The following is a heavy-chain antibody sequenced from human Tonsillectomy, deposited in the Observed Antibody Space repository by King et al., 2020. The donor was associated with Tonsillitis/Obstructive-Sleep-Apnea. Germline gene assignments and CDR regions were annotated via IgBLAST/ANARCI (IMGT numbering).Heavy chain of an antibody. CDR2: ISYDGSNK. Sequence: VQLVESGGGVVQPGRSLRLSCAASGFTFSSYAMHWVRQAPGKGLEWVAVISYDGSNKYYADSVKGRFTISRDNSKNTLYLQMNSLRAEDTAVYYCAGDFYCSGGSCYRENWFDPWGQGTLVTVSS. J-gene: IGHJ5*02. V-gene: IGHV3-30*01. CDR1: GFTFSSYA. CDR3: AGDFYCSGGSCYRENWFDP. D-gene: IGHD2-15*01.